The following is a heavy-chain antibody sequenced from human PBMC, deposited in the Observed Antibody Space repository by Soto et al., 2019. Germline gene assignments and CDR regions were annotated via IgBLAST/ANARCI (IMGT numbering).Heavy chain of an antibody. Sequence: ASVKVSCKASGYTFSTHAIHWVRQAPGQSLEWMGWIHGGTGQTKHSHRFQDRVSITRDTSAGTAYMELSSLRSEDTAVYYCARGKGMEENYYYYGLDIWGQGTTVTVSS. CDR3: ARGKGMEENYYYYGLDI. CDR2: IHGGTGQT. V-gene: IGHV1-3*01. J-gene: IGHJ6*02. CDR1: GYTFSTHA. D-gene: IGHD1-1*01.